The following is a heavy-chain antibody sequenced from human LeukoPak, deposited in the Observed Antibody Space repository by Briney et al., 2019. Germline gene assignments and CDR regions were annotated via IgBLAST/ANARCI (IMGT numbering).Heavy chain of an antibody. Sequence: GGSLRLSCAASGFTFSSYWMHRVRQDPGKGLVWVSRINSDGSSITYADSVKGRFTISRDNAKNTLYLQMNSLGAEDTAVYYCAREGRVSGYDFDSWGQGTLVTVSS. D-gene: IGHD5-12*01. CDR1: GFTFSSYW. V-gene: IGHV3-74*03. CDR3: AREGRVSGYDFDS. J-gene: IGHJ4*02. CDR2: INSDGSSI.